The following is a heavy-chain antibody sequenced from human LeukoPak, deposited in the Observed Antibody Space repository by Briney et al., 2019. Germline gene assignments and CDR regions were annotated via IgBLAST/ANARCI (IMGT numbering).Heavy chain of an antibody. D-gene: IGHD3-22*01. V-gene: IGHV1-2*06. CDR2: INPNSGGT. CDR1: GYTFTGYY. CDR3: ASLRDSSGYYPLEDY. Sequence: ASVKVSCKASGYTFTGYYMHWVRQAPGQGPEWMGRINPNSGGTNYAQKFQGRVTMTRDTSISTAYMELSRLRSDDTAVYYCASLRDSSGYYPLEDYWGQGTLVTVSS. J-gene: IGHJ4*02.